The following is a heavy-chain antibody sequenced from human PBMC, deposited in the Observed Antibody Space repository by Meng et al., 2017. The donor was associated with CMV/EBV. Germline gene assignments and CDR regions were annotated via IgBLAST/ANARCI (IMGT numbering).Heavy chain of an antibody. V-gene: IGHV1-8*01. J-gene: IGHJ3*02. Sequence: ASVKVSCEASGYTFTSYDINWVRQATGQGLEWMGWMNPNSGNTGYAQKFQGRVTMTRNTSISTAYMELSSLRSEDTAVYYCALRGSSGYWDAFDIWGQGTMVTVSS. CDR1: GYTFTSYD. CDR3: ALRGSSGYWDAFDI. CDR2: MNPNSGNT. D-gene: IGHD3-22*01.